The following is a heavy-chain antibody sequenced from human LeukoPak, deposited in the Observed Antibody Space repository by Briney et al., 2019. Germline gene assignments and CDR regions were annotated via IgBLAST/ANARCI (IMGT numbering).Heavy chain of an antibody. CDR1: GFTFSSYS. D-gene: IGHD4-17*01. CDR2: ISGSGGST. J-gene: IGHJ3*02. Sequence: GGSLRLSCAASGFTFSSYSMNWVRQAPGKGLEWVSAISGSGGSTYYADSVKGRFTISRDNSKNTLYLQMNSLRAEDTAVYYCAKDIGDDYGDWSAFDIWGQGTMVTVSS. V-gene: IGHV3-23*01. CDR3: AKDIGDDYGDWSAFDI.